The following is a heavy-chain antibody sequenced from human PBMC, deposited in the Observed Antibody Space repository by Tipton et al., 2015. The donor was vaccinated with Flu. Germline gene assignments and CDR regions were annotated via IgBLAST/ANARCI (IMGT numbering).Heavy chain of an antibody. Sequence: QVQLVQSGGGVVQPGRSLRLSCAASGFTFSSYAMHWVRQAPGKGLEWVAGIWYDGSNKYYADSVKGRFTISRDNSKNTLYLQMNSLRAGDTAVYFCARGPLPDSNWYNGMDVWGQGTTVTVSS. CDR3: ARGPLPDSNWYNGMDV. CDR2: IWYDGSNK. V-gene: IGHV3-33*01. J-gene: IGHJ6*02. D-gene: IGHD6-13*01. CDR1: GFTFSSYA.